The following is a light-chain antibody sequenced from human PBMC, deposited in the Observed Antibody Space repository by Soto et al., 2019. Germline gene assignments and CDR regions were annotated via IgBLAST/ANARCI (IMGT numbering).Light chain of an antibody. Sequence: SYVVTQPTSVSVAPGQPARITCGGNNFASNTVRWYQQKPGQAPVLVVYDDSDRPTGIPERFSGSNSGNTATLTISRLEAGDEADYYCHIWDTTSDHPKFGGGTKLTVL. CDR1: NFASNT. CDR3: HIWDTTSDHPK. CDR2: DDS. V-gene: IGLV3-21*02. J-gene: IGLJ2*01.